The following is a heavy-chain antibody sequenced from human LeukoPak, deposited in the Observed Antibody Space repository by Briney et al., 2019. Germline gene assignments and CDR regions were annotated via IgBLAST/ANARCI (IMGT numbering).Heavy chain of an antibody. CDR1: GLDLSYDL. Sequence: GESLKISCKGSGLDLSYDLIGWVRQTPGKGLEWMGIISSRNSETQYSLPLQGQVTISDDNSTSTAYLQRSGLTASDTPIYYCAWRTRLRTWFDPWGQGTLVTVSS. V-gene: IGHV5-51*01. J-gene: IGHJ5*02. CDR3: AWRTRLRTWFDP. CDR2: ISSRNSET. D-gene: IGHD1-7*01.